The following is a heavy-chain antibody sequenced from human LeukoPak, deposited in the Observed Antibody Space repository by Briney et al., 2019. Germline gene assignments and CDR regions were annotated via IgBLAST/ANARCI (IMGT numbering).Heavy chain of an antibody. Sequence: ASVKVSCKASGYTFTSYAMHWVRQAPGQGLEWMGIISPSGGSTSYAQKFQGRVTMTRDTSTSTVYMELSSLRSEDTAVYYCARDLVYYDFWSGYYGVPNDAFDIWGQGTMVTVSS. CDR1: GYTFTSYA. D-gene: IGHD3-3*01. V-gene: IGHV1-46*01. J-gene: IGHJ3*02. CDR3: ARDLVYYDFWSGYYGVPNDAFDI. CDR2: ISPSGGST.